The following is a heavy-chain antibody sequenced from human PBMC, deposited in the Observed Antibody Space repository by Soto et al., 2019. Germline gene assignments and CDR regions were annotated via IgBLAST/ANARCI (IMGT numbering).Heavy chain of an antibody. CDR1: DGSISTYDW. V-gene: IGHV4-4*02. J-gene: IGHJ4*02. Sequence: QVQLHESGPGLVKPSETLSLTCVDSDGSISTYDWWTWVRQPPGKGLEWIGKMFHSGGADYSPSLKSRVTISADSSKNHFSLRLTAVTAADTAVYYCATGNVDSMLEYWGQGTQVAVSS. CDR3: ATGNVDSMLEY. CDR2: MFHSGGA. D-gene: IGHD3-3*01.